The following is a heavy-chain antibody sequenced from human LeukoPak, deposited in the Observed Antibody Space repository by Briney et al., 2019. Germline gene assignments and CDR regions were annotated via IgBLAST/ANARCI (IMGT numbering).Heavy chain of an antibody. Sequence: GGSLRLSCAASGFTFSNAWMSWVRQAPGKGLEWVGRIKSKTDGGTTDYAAPVKGRFTISRDDSKNTLYLQMNSLKTEDTAVYYCTTGGRSNSETYFDYWGQGTLVTVSS. CDR1: GFTFSNAW. CDR2: IKSKTDGGTT. D-gene: IGHD1-20*01. V-gene: IGHV3-15*01. CDR3: TTGGRSNSETYFDY. J-gene: IGHJ4*02.